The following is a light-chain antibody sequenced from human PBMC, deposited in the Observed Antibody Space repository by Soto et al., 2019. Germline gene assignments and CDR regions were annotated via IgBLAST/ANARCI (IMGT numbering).Light chain of an antibody. J-gene: IGKJ5*01. CDR1: QSIDSY. CDR2: AAS. V-gene: IGKV1-39*01. Sequence: DIQMTQSPSSLSAYVGDRVTITCRTSQSIDSYLQWYQQKPGKAPKVLIYAASRLQSGVPSRFSGSGSGTDFTLTISSLQPEDVGIYYCQQCHATPLTFGQGTRLEIK. CDR3: QQCHATPLT.